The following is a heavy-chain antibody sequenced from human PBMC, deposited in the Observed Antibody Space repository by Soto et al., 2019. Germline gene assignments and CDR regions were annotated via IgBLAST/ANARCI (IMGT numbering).Heavy chain of an antibody. CDR3: ARHSSAYFDY. CDR1: GSTFSSYS. Sequence: LRLSCAASGSTFSSYSMNWVRQAPGKGLEWVSSISSSSSYKYYADSVKGRFTISRDNAKNSLYLQMNSLRAEDTAVYYCARHSSAYFDYWGQGTLVTVSS. V-gene: IGHV3-21*01. J-gene: IGHJ4*02. D-gene: IGHD6-25*01. CDR2: ISSSSSYK.